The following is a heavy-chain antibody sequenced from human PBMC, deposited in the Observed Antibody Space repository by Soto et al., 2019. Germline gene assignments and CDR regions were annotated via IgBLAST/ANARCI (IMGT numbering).Heavy chain of an antibody. D-gene: IGHD3-10*01. CDR3: AFIWFGELLPDDYYYYGMDV. Sequence: SVKVSCKASGGTFSSYAISWVRQAPGQGLEWMGGIIPIFGTANYAQKFQGRVTITADESTSTAYMELSSLRSEDTAVYYCAFIWFGELLPDDYYYYGMDVWGQGTTVTV. V-gene: IGHV1-69*13. CDR2: IIPIFGTA. J-gene: IGHJ6*02. CDR1: GGTFSSYA.